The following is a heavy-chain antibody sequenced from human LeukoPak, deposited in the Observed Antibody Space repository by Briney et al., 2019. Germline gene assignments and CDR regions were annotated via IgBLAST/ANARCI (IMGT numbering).Heavy chain of an antibody. CDR1: RFTLSTYW. CDR2: IKQDGSQE. Sequence: GGSLRLSCAASRFTLSTYWMSWVRQAPGKGLEWVAHIKQDGSQEYYVDSVEGRFTISRDSAKNSLYLQMNSLRAEDTAVYYWARGVPYDSWSGPHYSDYWGQGTLVTVSS. D-gene: IGHD3-3*01. J-gene: IGHJ4*02. V-gene: IGHV3-7*01. CDR3: ARGVPYDSWSGPHYSDY.